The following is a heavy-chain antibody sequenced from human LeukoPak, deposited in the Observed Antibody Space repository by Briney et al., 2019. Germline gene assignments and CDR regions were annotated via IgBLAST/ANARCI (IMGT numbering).Heavy chain of an antibody. Sequence: ASVKVSCKASGYTFTGYYMHWVRQAPGQGLEWMGIINPSSGSTTYAQKFQARFTMTRDTSTSTVYMELSSLRSEDTAVYYCARRNYGDYVRPFNYWGQGTLVTVSS. V-gene: IGHV1-46*01. CDR1: GYTFTGYY. CDR2: INPSSGST. J-gene: IGHJ4*02. CDR3: ARRNYGDYVRPFNY. D-gene: IGHD4-17*01.